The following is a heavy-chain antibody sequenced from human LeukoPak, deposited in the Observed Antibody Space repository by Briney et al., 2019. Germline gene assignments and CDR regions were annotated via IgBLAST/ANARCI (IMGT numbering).Heavy chain of an antibody. D-gene: IGHD4-23*01. CDR1: GFTFSTHA. J-gene: IGHJ5*02. CDR2: ISDTGEST. CDR3: AKLIGDYNGNSGS. Sequence: SGGSLRLSCAASGFTFSTHAMSWARQVSGKGLEWVSSISDTGESTYYADYVKGRFTISRDNSKNTLYLQMNSLRAEDTAVYNCAKLIGDYNGNSGSWGQGTLVTVSS. V-gene: IGHV3-23*01.